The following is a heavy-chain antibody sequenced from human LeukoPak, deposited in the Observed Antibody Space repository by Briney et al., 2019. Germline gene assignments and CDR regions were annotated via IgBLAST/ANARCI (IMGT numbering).Heavy chain of an antibody. Sequence: ASVKVSCKASGGTFSRYAISWVRQAPGQGLEWMGRIIPILGIANYAQKFQGRVTITADKSTSTAYMELSSLRSEDTAVYYCARAPLPPIAMVRGVTSGWFDPWGQGTLVTVSS. CDR2: IIPILGIA. CDR1: GGTFSRYA. J-gene: IGHJ5*02. CDR3: ARAPLPPIAMVRGVTSGWFDP. V-gene: IGHV1-69*04. D-gene: IGHD3-10*01.